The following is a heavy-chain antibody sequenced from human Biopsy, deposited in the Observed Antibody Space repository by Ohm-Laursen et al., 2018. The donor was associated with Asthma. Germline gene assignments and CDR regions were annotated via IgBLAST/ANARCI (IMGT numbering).Heavy chain of an antibody. D-gene: IGHD2-2*01. CDR1: GGYMRSGNYY. CDR3: ARHDHRWDTYADF. CDR2: MYHSGSS. J-gene: IGHJ4*02. Sequence: GTLSLTCGLSSGSGGYMRSGNYYWGWIRQPPGKGMEWIGSMYHSGSSYYHPSLKSRATISVDTSKNQLSLKMSSVTAADTAVYYCARHDHRWDTYADFWGQGTLVTVSS. V-gene: IGHV4-39*01.